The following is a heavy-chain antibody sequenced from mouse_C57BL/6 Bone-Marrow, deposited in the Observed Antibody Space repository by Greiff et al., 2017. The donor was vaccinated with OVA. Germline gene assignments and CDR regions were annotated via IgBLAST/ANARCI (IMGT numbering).Heavy chain of an antibody. Sequence: EVMLVESGGGLVKPGGSLKLSCAASGFTFSSYAMSWVRQTPEKRLEWVATISDGGSYTYYPDNVKGRFTISRDNAKNNLYLQLSHLKSEDTAMYYCARASNYGYFDYWGQGTTLTVSS. CDR3: ARASNYGYFDY. V-gene: IGHV5-4*03. CDR2: ISDGGSYT. D-gene: IGHD2-5*01. J-gene: IGHJ2*01. CDR1: GFTFSSYA.